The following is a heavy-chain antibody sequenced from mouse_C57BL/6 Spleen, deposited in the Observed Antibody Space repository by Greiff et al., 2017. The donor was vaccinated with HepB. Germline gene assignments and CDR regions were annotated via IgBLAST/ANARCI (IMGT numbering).Heavy chain of an antibody. CDR2: IDPSDSYT. CDR1: GYTFTSYW. CDR3: ARSYGSNHWYFDV. D-gene: IGHD1-1*01. V-gene: IGHV1-69*01. J-gene: IGHJ1*03. Sequence: QVQLQQPGAELVMPGASVKLSCKASGYTFTSYWMHWVKQRPGQGLEWIGEIDPSDSYTNYNQKFKGKSTLTVDKSSSTAYMQLSSLTSGDSAVYYCARSYGSNHWYFDVWGTGTTVTVSS.